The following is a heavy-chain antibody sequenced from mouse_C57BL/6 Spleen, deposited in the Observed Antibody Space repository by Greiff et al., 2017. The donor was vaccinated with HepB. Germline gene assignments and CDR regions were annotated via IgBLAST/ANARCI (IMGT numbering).Heavy chain of an antibody. Sequence: EVKLVESGGGLVQPGGSLKLSCAASGFTFSDYGMAWVRQAPRKGPAWVAFISNLAYSIYYADTVTGRFTISRENAKNTLYLAMSSLRSEDAAMYYCARQESDAMDYWGQGTSVTVSS. V-gene: IGHV5-15*04. CDR1: GFTFSDYG. CDR3: ARQESDAMDY. J-gene: IGHJ4*01. CDR2: ISNLAYSI.